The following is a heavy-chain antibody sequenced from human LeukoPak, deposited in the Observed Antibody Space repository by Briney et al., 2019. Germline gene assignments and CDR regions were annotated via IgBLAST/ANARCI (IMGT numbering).Heavy chain of an antibody. CDR2: ITPNLAIT. CDR1: GGTFSSYS. Sequence: SVKVSCKASGGTFSSYSISWVRQAPGQGPEWLGRITPNLAITDYAQKFRGRVTLTADKSTSTVYMELGSLTSEDTAGYYCARDSALRCSSTSCYFDYWGQGTLVTVSS. D-gene: IGHD2-2*01. CDR3: ARDSALRCSSTSCYFDY. V-gene: IGHV1-69*04. J-gene: IGHJ4*02.